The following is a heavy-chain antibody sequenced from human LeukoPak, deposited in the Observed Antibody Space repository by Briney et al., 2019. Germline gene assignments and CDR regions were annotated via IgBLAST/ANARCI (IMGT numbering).Heavy chain of an antibody. CDR3: ARDRAANQDWVEFDP. D-gene: IGHD3/OR15-3a*01. CDR2: LQSAGGT. V-gene: IGHV3-53*04. Sequence: GGSLRLSCAASGLTVSSNYMTWVRQAPGKGLEWVSTLQSAGGTYYADSVKGRFTISRHISKNTVYLQMNNLRAEDTAVYFCARDRAANQDWVEFDPWGQGTPVIVSS. CDR1: GLTVSSNY. J-gene: IGHJ5*02.